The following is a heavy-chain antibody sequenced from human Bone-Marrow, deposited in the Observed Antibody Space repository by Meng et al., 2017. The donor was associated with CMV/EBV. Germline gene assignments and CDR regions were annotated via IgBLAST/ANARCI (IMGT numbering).Heavy chain of an antibody. CDR3: ESGKGSKMIIVGAVIALDY. CDR2: ISSGSSYI. V-gene: IGHV3-21*01. Sequence: GESLKISCAASGFTFSSYSMNWVRQAPGKGLECVSSISSGSSYIYYVASLKGRFTISRDNAKNSLYLQMNSLRAEDTAVYYCESGKGSKMIIVGAVIALDYWGQGTPVTVSS. J-gene: IGHJ4*02. CDR1: GFTFSSYS. D-gene: IGHD3-3*01.